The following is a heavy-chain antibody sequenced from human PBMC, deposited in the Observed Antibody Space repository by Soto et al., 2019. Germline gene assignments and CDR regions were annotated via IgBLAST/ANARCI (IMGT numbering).Heavy chain of an antibody. D-gene: IGHD3-16*01. Sequence: QVQLVQSGAEVKKPGSSVKVSCKASGGTFGRYTLSWVRQAPGQGLEWMGWIIPILETANYARRFQGRLTITADTSTGTAYMDLSGLKSDDMGVYFCARCRKLGGDLDDWGKGTPVTVTS. CDR3: ARCRKLGGDLDD. CDR2: IIPILETA. V-gene: IGHV1-69*08. J-gene: IGHJ6*04. CDR1: GGTFGRYT.